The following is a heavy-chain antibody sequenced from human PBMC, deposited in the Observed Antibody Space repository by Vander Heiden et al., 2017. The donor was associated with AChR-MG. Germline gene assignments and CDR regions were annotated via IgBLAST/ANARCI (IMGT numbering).Heavy chain of an antibody. CDR1: GFIFNAYA. J-gene: IGHJ6*02. V-gene: IGHV3-23*01. Sequence: EEQLLESGGGLVRPGGSLRLSGAASGFIFNAYAMSWVRQAPGKGLEWVSSISGFGDTTYYADSVKGRFTISRDNSRNTLYLEMNSLRAEDTAIYYCATTPGVAVPGAPGDYAMDVWGQGTPVTVSS. D-gene: IGHD6-19*01. CDR3: ATTPGVAVPGAPGDYAMDV. CDR2: ISGFGDTT.